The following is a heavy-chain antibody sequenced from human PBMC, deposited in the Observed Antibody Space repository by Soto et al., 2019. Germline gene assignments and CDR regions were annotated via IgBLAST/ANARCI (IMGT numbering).Heavy chain of an antibody. J-gene: IGHJ5*02. D-gene: IGHD2-21*02. CDR2: IFSGDNT. V-gene: IGHV3-53*01. CDR1: GFTVSGTY. Sequence: EVQLVEYGGGLIQPGGSLRLSCAASGFTVSGTYITWVRQAPGKGLEWVSVIFSGDNTYYSDSVKGRFTISRDNSKNTVYLQMNRLRGDDTAVYFCATGLTLPVRPSFDTWGQGTLLTVSS. CDR3: ATGLTLPVRPSFDT.